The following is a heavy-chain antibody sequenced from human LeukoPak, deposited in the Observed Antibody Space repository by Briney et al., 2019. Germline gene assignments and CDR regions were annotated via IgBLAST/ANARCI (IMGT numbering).Heavy chain of an antibody. CDR2: ISSSGSTI. CDR1: GFTFSDFY. V-gene: IGHV3-11*04. CDR3: AREVRLNGMDV. Sequence: GGSLRLSCAASGFTFSDFYMSWIRQAPGKGLECVSYISSSGSTIYYADSVKGRFTISRDNSKNTLYLQMNSLRAEDTAVYYCAREVRLNGMDVWGQGTTVTVSS. J-gene: IGHJ6*02.